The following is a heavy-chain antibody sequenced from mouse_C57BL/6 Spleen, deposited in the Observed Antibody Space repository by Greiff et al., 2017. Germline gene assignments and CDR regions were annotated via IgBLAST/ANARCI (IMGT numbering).Heavy chain of an antibody. J-gene: IGHJ2*01. CDR2: IHPNSGST. V-gene: IGHV1-64*01. CDR3: TTVVTYYFDY. CDR1: GYTFTSYW. Sequence: QVQLQQPGAELVKPGASVKLSCKASGYTFTSYWMHWVKQRPGQGLEWIGMIHPNSGSTNYNEKFKSKATLTVDKSSSTAYMQLSSLTSEDSAVYDCTTVVTYYFDYWGQGTTLTVAS. D-gene: IGHD1-1*01.